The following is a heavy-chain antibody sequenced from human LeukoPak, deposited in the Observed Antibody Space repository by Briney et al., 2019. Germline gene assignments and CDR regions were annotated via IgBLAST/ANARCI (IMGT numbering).Heavy chain of an antibody. D-gene: IGHD3-10*02. V-gene: IGHV3-48*03. Sequence: GGSLKLSVAASGFTFSSYEMNWVGQAPGKGLEWVSYISSSGSTIYYADSVKGRFTISRDNAKNSLYLQMNSLRAEDTAVYYCAELGITMIGGVWGKGTTVTISS. CDR3: AELGITMIGGV. CDR2: ISSSGSTI. CDR1: GFTFSSYE. J-gene: IGHJ6*04.